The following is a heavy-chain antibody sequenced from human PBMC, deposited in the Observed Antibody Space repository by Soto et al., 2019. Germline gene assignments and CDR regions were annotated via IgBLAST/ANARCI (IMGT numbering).Heavy chain of an antibody. J-gene: IGHJ4*02. D-gene: IGHD6-13*01. Sequence: EVQLVESGGGLVKPGGSLRLSCAASGFTFSTYSMNWVRQAPGKGLEWVSFISSSSSYIYYADSVKGRFTISRDNAKNLLYLQMNSLRAEDTAVYYCAREVSSSFSAHFDYWGQGTLVTVSS. V-gene: IGHV3-21*01. CDR2: ISSSSSYI. CDR3: AREVSSSFSAHFDY. CDR1: GFTFSTYS.